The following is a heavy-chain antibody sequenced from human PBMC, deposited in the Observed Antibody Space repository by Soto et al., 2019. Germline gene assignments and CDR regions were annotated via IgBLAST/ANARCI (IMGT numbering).Heavy chain of an antibody. J-gene: IGHJ6*03. D-gene: IGHD3-10*01. CDR1: GFRFSTYA. CDR2: ISGSGGTT. CDR3: APRGFLIIVPPPINIDV. V-gene: IGHV3-23*01. Sequence: GGSLRLSCAASGFRFSTYAMSWVRQAPGKGLEWVSGISGSGGTTYYADSVKGRFTISRDNSNNTLYLQMNSLRAADTAVYYCAPRGFLIIVPPPINIDVWGKGTTVTVSS.